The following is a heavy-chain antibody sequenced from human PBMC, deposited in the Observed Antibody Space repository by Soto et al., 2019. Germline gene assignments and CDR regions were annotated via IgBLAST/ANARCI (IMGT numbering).Heavy chain of an antibody. D-gene: IGHD3-22*01. CDR2: IYHTGNA. Sequence: SETLSLTCSVSGDSISNSRFYWAWIRQPPGEGLEWIGSIYHTGNAYYDPSLKSRVTIFVDTSKNQFSLKLTSVTAADTALYYCARDYFDSSDYTTNWFDPWGQGALVTVS. J-gene: IGHJ5*02. V-gene: IGHV4-39*01. CDR1: GDSISNSRFY. CDR3: ARDYFDSSDYTTNWFDP.